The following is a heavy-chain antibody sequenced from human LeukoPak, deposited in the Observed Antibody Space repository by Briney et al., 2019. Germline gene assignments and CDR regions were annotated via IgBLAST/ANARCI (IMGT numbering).Heavy chain of an antibody. CDR2: ISSSSSYI. CDR3: AREGVGIAAAGTVDY. D-gene: IGHD6-13*01. Sequence: PGRSLRLSCAASGFTFSSYSMNWVRQAPGKGLEWVSSISSSSSYIYYADSVKGRFTISRDNAKNSLYLQMDSLRAEDTAVYYCAREGVGIAAAGTVDYWGQGTLVTVSS. CDR1: GFTFSSYS. V-gene: IGHV3-21*01. J-gene: IGHJ4*02.